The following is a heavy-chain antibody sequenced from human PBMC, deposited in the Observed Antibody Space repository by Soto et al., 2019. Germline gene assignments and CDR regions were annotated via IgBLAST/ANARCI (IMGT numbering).Heavy chain of an antibody. D-gene: IGHD6-25*01. V-gene: IGHV4-39*01. CDR1: GDSITRGSFH. CDR2: VYYTGRT. Sequence: SETLSLTCSVAGDSITRGSFHWAWIRQSPGRGLEWIATVYYTGRTYYNTSLKTRVTISVDTSKNKFSLRMSSVTAADTAVYYCARHRGYSTGSDTFDIRGQGTVVTAS. CDR3: ARHRGYSTGSDTFDI. J-gene: IGHJ3*02.